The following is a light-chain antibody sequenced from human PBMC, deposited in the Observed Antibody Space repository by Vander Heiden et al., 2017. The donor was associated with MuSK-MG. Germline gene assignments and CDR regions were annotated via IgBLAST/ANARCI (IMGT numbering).Light chain of an antibody. V-gene: IGLV2-11*01. CDR1: SSDIGGHNY. J-gene: IGLJ2*01. Sequence: QSALTQPRSVSGSPGQSVTIYCTGTSSDIGGHNYVSWYQQPPGKAPTLMIQYVNKRASGVPDLFSCSTSSNTDSTIIPGLQAEEEAYYYCSSYSDTNSSLVIFGGGTKLTVL. CDR3: SSYSDTNSSLVI. CDR2: YVN.